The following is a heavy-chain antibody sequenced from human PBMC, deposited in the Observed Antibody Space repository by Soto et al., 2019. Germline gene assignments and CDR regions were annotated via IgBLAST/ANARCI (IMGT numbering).Heavy chain of an antibody. D-gene: IGHD3-9*01. J-gene: IGHJ3*02. CDR2: ISAYNGNT. CDR1: GYTFTSYG. CDR3: AREGPRGDFDWPRAFDI. V-gene: IGHV1-18*01. Sequence: GASVKLSCKASGYTFTSYGISWVRQAPGQGLEWMGWISAYNGNTNYAQKLQGRVTMTTDTSTSTAYMELRSLRSDDTAVYYCAREGPRGDFDWPRAFDIWGQGTMVTISS.